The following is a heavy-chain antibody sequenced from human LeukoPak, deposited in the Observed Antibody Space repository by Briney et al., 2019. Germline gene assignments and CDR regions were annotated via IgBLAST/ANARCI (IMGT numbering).Heavy chain of an antibody. J-gene: IGHJ3*02. CDR1: GGSISSYY. D-gene: IGHD6-19*01. V-gene: IGHV4-59*01. CDR2: IYNRGSNT. CDR3: ARDRPGIAVAGDAFDI. Sequence: PSETLSLTCTVSGGSISSYYWSWIRQPPGKGLEWIGYIYNRGSNTNYNPSLKSRVTISVDMSKNQFSLKLRSVTAADTAVYFCARDRPGIAVAGDAFDIWGRGTVVTVSS.